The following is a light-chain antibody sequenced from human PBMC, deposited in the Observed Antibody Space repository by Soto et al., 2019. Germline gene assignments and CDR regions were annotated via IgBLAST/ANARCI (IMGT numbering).Light chain of an antibody. J-gene: IGKJ5*01. CDR1: QSVSSN. V-gene: IGKV3-15*01. Sequence: EIVLTQSPATLSVSPGERAALSCRASQSVSSNLAWYQQKPGQAPRLLIYGASTRATGIPARFSGSGSGTEFTLTISSLEPEDFAVYYCQQRNNWPLITFGQGTRLEIK. CDR2: GAS. CDR3: QQRNNWPLIT.